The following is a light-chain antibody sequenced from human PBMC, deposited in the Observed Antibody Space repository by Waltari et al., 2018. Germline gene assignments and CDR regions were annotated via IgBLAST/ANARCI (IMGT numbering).Light chain of an antibody. CDR3: QQSRQWPRRT. CDR2: YAN. J-gene: IGKJ2*01. V-gene: IGKV3D-15*01. Sequence: EIVMPQSPVTMSVSPGEGVTLSCTASNSVGTDVAWYRHKPGQPPRLLIYYANARATGGPARISGSGSGTDFTLTISSLEPEDFAFYYCQQSRQWPRRTFGQGTKLEI. CDR1: NSVGTD.